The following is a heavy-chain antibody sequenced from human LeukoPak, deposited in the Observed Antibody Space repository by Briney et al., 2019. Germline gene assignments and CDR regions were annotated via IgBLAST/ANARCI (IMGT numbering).Heavy chain of an antibody. CDR2: INRDGSST. Sequence: SGGSLRLSCAASGIIFSNYWMHWVRHAPGKGLVWVSRINRDGSSTSYADSVKGRFTISRDNAKNTLYLQMNSLRAEDTAVYYCARGGGYSYGSYDYWGQGTLVSVSS. V-gene: IGHV3-74*01. D-gene: IGHD5-18*01. CDR1: GIIFSNYW. CDR3: ARGGGYSYGSYDY. J-gene: IGHJ4*02.